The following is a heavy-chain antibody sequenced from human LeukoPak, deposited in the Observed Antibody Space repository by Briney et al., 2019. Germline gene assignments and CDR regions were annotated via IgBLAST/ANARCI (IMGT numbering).Heavy chain of an antibody. Sequence: GGSLRLSCAASGFPFSTYDMTWVRQAPGKALEWVSAIRVTDGSAYYADSVKGRFTISRDNSKNSLYLQMNSLRTEDTALYYCAKADITMIVVAAFDIWGQGTMVTVSS. V-gene: IGHV3-23*01. CDR3: AKADITMIVVAAFDI. CDR1: GFPFSTYD. J-gene: IGHJ3*02. CDR2: IRVTDGSA. D-gene: IGHD3-22*01.